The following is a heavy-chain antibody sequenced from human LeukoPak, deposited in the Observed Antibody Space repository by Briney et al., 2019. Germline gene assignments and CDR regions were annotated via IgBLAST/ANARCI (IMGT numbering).Heavy chain of an antibody. V-gene: IGHV4-39*07. J-gene: IGHJ5*02. Sequence: SETLSLTCAVSGGSISSSSYYWGWIRQPPGKGLEWIGSIYYSGSTYYNPSLKSRVTISVDTSKNQFSLKLSSVTAADTAVYYCAISLGYCSSTSCFRWFDPWGQGTLVTVSS. CDR1: GGSISSSSYY. D-gene: IGHD2-2*01. CDR2: IYYSGST. CDR3: AISLGYCSSTSCFRWFDP.